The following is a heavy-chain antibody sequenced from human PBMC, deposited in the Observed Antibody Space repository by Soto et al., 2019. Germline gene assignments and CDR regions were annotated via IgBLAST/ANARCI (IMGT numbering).Heavy chain of an antibody. CDR2: IIPIFGTA. Sequence: GASVKVSCKASGGTFSSYAISWVRQAPGQGLEWMGGIIPIFGTANYAQKFQGRVTITADESTSTAYMELSSLRSEDTAVYYCARGQPSIAARQGWFDYWGQGTLVTVSS. CDR1: GGTFSSYA. D-gene: IGHD6-6*01. J-gene: IGHJ4*02. V-gene: IGHV1-69*13. CDR3: ARGQPSIAARQGWFDY.